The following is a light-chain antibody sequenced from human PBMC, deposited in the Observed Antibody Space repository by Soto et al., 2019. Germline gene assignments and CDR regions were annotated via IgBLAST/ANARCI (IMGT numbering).Light chain of an antibody. CDR2: AAS. V-gene: IGKV1-5*03. CDR1: QTVXSW. J-gene: IGKJ1*01. Sequence: QVTKSPATLSGSVGDRVTIACRASQTVXSWFGWYQAKPGKAPKVTXDAASTLKRGGPSRLSGSGSVTEFTLTISSLHPYDFANYYCQHYNSYSEAFGQGTKVDI. CDR3: QHYNSYSEA.